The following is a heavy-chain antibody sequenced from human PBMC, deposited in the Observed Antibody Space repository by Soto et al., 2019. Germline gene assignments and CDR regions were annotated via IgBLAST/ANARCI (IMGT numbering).Heavy chain of an antibody. CDR3: ARHRGFGELSHYYYYGMDV. Sequence: GESLKISCKGSGYSFTSYWIGWVRQMPGKGLEWMGIIYPGDSDTRYSPSFQGQVTISADKSISTAYLQWSSLKASDTAMYYCARHRGFGELSHYYYYGMDVWGQGTTVTVSS. CDR2: IYPGDSDT. V-gene: IGHV5-51*01. CDR1: GYSFTSYW. D-gene: IGHD3-10*01. J-gene: IGHJ6*02.